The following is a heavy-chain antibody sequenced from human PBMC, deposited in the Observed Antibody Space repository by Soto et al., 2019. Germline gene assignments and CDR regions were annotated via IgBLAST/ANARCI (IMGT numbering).Heavy chain of an antibody. CDR1: GGSISSGGYY. Sequence: QVQLQESGPGLVKPSQTLSLTCTVSGGSISSGGYYWSWIRQHPGKGLEWIGYIYYSGSTYYNPSLKSRVTISVDTSKNQFSLKLSSVTAADTAVYYCARDGDYYVISQHDAFDIWGQGTMVTVSS. CDR2: IYYSGST. CDR3: ARDGDYYVISQHDAFDI. V-gene: IGHV4-31*03. D-gene: IGHD3-22*01. J-gene: IGHJ3*02.